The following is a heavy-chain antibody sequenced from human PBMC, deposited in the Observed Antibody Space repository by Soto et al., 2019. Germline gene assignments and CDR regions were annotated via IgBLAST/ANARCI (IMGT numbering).Heavy chain of an antibody. J-gene: IGHJ4*02. D-gene: IGHD3-10*01. CDR1: GYVFISYG. CDR2: ISRHNGNT. V-gene: IGHV1-18*01. Sequence: QVQLVQSGAEVKKPGASVKVSCKASGYVFISYGISWVRQAPGQGLEWMGWISRHNGNTNYAQKFQGTLTMTTDASTSTAYMEMRSLRSDDTAVYYCVRDLDGSGSYYTDYWGQGTLVTVSS. CDR3: VRDLDGSGSYYTDY.